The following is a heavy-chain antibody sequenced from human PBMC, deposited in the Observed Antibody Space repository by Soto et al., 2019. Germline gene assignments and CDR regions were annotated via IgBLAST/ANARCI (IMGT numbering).Heavy chain of an antibody. J-gene: IGHJ6*02. CDR3: ATPGYCCVVSCYHYYYYGMAV. CDR2: ISSSSSYI. CDR1: GFTFSSYS. D-gene: IGHD2-15*01. V-gene: IGHV3-21*01. Sequence: GGSLRLSCAASGFTFSSYSMNWVRQAPGKGLEWVSSISSSSSYIYYADSVKGRFTISRDNAKNSLYLQMNSLRAEDTAVYYCATPGYCCVVSCYHYYYYGMAVWAQGTTVTVSS.